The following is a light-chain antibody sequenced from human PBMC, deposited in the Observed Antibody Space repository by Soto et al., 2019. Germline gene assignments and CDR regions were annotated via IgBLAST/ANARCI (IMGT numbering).Light chain of an antibody. J-gene: IGKJ4*01. CDR1: QSVSGD. V-gene: IGKV3-15*01. CDR2: GAS. CDR3: QQYYSWTLT. Sequence: IVMTQSPATLSVSPGERATLSCRASQSVSGDVAWYQQKPGQPPRLLIYGASTRATSIPARFSGSGSGTEFTLTISSMQSEDFAVYYCQQYYSWTLTCGGGTKVEIK.